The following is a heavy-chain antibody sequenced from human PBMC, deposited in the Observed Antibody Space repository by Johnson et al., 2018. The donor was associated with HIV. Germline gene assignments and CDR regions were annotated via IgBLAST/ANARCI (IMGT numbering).Heavy chain of an antibody. J-gene: IGHJ3*02. CDR3: RAAKDSQTHFSIAVVDYLDAFDI. CDR2: INWSGGST. V-gene: IGHV3-20*04. D-gene: IGHD6-19*01. Sequence: VQLVESGGGAVRPGGSLRISCAASGFTFDDYGMSWVRQAPGKGLEWVSGINWSGGSTGYADSMKGRFTIPRDNARNSLSLQMNSLRAEDTAVYYCRAAKDSQTHFSIAVVDYLDAFDIWGQGTMVTVSS. CDR1: GFTFDDYG.